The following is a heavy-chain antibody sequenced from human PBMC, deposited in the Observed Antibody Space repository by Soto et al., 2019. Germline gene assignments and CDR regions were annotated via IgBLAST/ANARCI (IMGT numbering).Heavy chain of an antibody. D-gene: IGHD3-16*01. Sequence: PGGSLRLSCAASGFTFSSYAMHWVRQAPGKGLEWVAVISYDGSNKYYADSVKGRFTISRDNSKNTLYLQMNSLRAEDTAVYYCARGRLYDPAGYWGQGTLVTVSS. CDR2: ISYDGSNK. V-gene: IGHV3-30-3*01. CDR3: ARGRLYDPAGY. CDR1: GFTFSSYA. J-gene: IGHJ4*02.